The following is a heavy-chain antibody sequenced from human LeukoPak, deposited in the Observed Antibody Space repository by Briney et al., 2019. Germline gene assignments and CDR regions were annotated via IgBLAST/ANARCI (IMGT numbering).Heavy chain of an antibody. Sequence: ASVKVSCKASGYTFSSYAMHWVRQAPGQRLEWMGWINAGNGNTKFSHEFQGRVTITRDTSTSTAYMELRSLRSDDTAVYYCARGPGGRRGYYPLEDSYYYYYMDVWGKGTTVTVSS. V-gene: IGHV1-3*01. J-gene: IGHJ6*03. D-gene: IGHD3-22*01. CDR3: ARGPGGRRGYYPLEDSYYYYYMDV. CDR2: INAGNGNT. CDR1: GYTFSSYA.